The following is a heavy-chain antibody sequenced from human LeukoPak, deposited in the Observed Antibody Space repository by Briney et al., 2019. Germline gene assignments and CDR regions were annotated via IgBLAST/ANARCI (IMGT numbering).Heavy chain of an antibody. CDR2: ISAYNGNT. V-gene: IGHV1-18*01. J-gene: IGHJ6*03. D-gene: IGHD2-2*03. CDR1: GYTFTSYG. Sequence: ASVKVSCKASGYTFTSYGISWVRQAPGQGLEWMGWISAYNGNTNYAQKLQGRVTMTTDTSTSTAYMELRSLRSDDTAVYFCARGKVDIYYYSYMDVWGKGTTVTVS. CDR3: ARGKVDIYYYSYMDV.